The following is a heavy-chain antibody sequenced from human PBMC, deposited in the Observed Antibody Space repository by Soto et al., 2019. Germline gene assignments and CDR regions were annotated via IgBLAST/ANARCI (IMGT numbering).Heavy chain of an antibody. CDR2: IKQDGSEK. V-gene: IGHV3-7*01. CDR1: GFIFGNFW. J-gene: IGHJ4*02. CDR3: ARGTGGATSSGKDQFDY. Sequence: EVQLVESGGGLVQPGGSLRLSCAGSGFIFGNFWMTWVRQAPGKGLEWVANIKQDGSEKYYVDSVKGRFTISRDNVKNSLYLQMNSLRSDDTAVYYCARGTGGATSSGKDQFDYWGQGTLVPVSS. D-gene: IGHD1-26*01.